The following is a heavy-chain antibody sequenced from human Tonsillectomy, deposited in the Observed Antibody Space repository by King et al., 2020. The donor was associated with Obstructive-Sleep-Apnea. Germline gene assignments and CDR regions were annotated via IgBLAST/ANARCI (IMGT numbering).Heavy chain of an antibody. CDR2: INTNTGDP. CDR3: VRMIRGANPRAPFYFDS. D-gene: IGHD3-10*01. CDR1: GYIFSTWT. V-gene: IGHV7-4-1*02. J-gene: IGHJ4*02. Sequence: VQLVESGSELKKPGASVKVSCKVSGYIFSTWTISWVRQAPGQGPEWMGWINTNTGDPLYAQDFTGRIVFSVDTSVRTAYLYISSLKADDTAVYYCVRMIRGANPRAPFYFDSWGQGTLVTVSS.